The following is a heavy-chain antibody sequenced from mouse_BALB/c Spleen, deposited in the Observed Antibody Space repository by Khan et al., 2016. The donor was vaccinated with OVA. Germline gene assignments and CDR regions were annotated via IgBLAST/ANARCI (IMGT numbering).Heavy chain of an antibody. CDR3: AREVALYHFDH. CDR1: GYIFTTYW. CDR2: IYPGTDNS. V-gene: IGHV1-76*01. J-gene: IGHJ2*01. Sequence: QVQLKESGAELVRPGASVKLSCKTSGYIFTTYWIHWIKQRSGQGLEWIARIYPGTDNSYYNEKFKDKATLTADKSSSTAYMQLSSLKSEDSDVYFCAREVALYHFDHWGQGTTLTVSS.